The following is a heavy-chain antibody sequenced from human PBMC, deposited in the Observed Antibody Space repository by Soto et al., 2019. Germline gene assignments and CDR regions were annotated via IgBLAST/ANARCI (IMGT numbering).Heavy chain of an antibody. V-gene: IGHV1-18*03. CDR2: NSAYIVNT. CDR1: GYSFTSYG. Sequence: QVQLVQSGAEVKKPGASVKVSCKASGYSFTSYGLSWVRPAPGQGLEWMGWNSAYIVNTKYAQKLQGRATMTTDTSTSTAYMELRSLRADDLDVYYCARDNGFGESDVWGQGTTVTVSS. J-gene: IGHJ6*02. CDR3: ARDNGFGESDV. D-gene: IGHD3-10*01.